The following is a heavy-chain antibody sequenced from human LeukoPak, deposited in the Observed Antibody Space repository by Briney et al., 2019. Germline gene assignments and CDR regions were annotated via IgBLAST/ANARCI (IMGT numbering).Heavy chain of an antibody. V-gene: IGHV3-21*01. Sequence: PGGSLRLSCAASGFTFSSYSMNWVRQAPGKGLEWVSSISSSSSYIYYADSVKGRFTISRDNAKNSLYLQMNSLRAEDTAVYYCARAEGYYYGSGSFSWGQGTLVTVSS. D-gene: IGHD3-10*01. CDR3: ARAEGYYYGSGSFS. CDR1: GFTFSSYS. CDR2: ISSSSSYI. J-gene: IGHJ5*02.